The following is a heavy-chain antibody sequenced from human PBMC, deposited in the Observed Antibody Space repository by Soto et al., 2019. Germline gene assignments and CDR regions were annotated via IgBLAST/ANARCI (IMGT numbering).Heavy chain of an antibody. CDR2: ISPDGGDI. Sequence: EVQLVESGGGLIQPGGSLRLSCAASGFTFISYWIHWVRQAPGKGLVWVSRISPDGGDITYADSVKGRFTISRDNAKNTVYLQMNSLRAEDTAVYYCAKGDCSGGSCRDYWGQGTLVTVSS. CDR3: AKGDCSGGSCRDY. CDR1: GFTFISYW. D-gene: IGHD2-15*01. J-gene: IGHJ4*02. V-gene: IGHV3-74*01.